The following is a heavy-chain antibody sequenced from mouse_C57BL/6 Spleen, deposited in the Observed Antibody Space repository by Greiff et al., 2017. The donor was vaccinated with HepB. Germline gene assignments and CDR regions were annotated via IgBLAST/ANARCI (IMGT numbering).Heavy chain of an antibody. CDR1: GYTFTSYW. CDR2: IDPSDSYT. J-gene: IGHJ3*01. CDR3: ARYGSSLLFAY. D-gene: IGHD1-1*01. V-gene: IGHV1-69*01. Sequence: QVQLQQPGAELVMPGASVKLSCKASGYTFTSYWMHWVKQRPGQGLEWIGEIDPSDSYTNYNQKFKGKSTLTVDKSSSTAYMQLSSLTSEDSAVYYCARYGSSLLFAYWGQGTLVTVSA.